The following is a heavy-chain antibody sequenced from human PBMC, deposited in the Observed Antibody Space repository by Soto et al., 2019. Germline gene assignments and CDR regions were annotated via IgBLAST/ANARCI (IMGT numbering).Heavy chain of an antibody. Sequence: PSETLSLTCTVSGGSISSYYWSWIRQPPGKGLEWIGYIYYSGSTNYNPSLKSRVTISVDTSKNQFSLKLSSVTAADTAVYYCALGGNSGGYFDYWGQGTLVTVS. D-gene: IGHD2-21*02. CDR1: GGSISSYY. CDR2: IYYSGST. V-gene: IGHV4-59*01. J-gene: IGHJ4*02. CDR3: ALGGNSGGYFDY.